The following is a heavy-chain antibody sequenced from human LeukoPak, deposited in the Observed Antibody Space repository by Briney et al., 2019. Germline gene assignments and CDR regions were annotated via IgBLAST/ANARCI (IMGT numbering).Heavy chain of an antibody. V-gene: IGHV4-39*07. J-gene: IGHJ5*02. D-gene: IGHD6-19*01. CDR2: IYYSGST. CDR1: GGSISSSSYY. Sequence: SETLSLTCTVSGGSISSSSYYWGWIRQPPGKGLEWIGSIYYSGSTYYNPSLKSRVTISVDTSKNQFSLKLSSVTAADTAVYYCATGIAVDRGFDPWGQGTLATVSS. CDR3: ATGIAVDRGFDP.